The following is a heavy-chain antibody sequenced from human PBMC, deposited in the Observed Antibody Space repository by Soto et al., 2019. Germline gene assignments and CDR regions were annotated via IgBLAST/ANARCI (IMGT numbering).Heavy chain of an antibody. CDR1: GYRFASYW. CDR2: IYPGDSDT. J-gene: IGHJ6*02. V-gene: IGHV5-51*01. D-gene: IGHD3-10*01. Sequence: PGESLKISCKGSGYRFASYWIGWVRQMPEKGLEWMGIIYPGDSDTRYSPSFQGQVTISADTSINTAYLQWSSLKASDTAMYYCARHLWCPTHYDYGMDVWGQGTTVTVSS. CDR3: ARHLWCPTHYDYGMDV.